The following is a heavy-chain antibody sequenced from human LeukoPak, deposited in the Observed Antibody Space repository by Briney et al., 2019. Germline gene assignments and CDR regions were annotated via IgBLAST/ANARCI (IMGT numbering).Heavy chain of an antibody. D-gene: IGHD1-26*01. V-gene: IGHV3-49*04. Sequence: GGSLRLSCAASGFTFSSYSMNWVRQAPGKGLEWVGFIRSKAYGGTTEYAASVKGRFTISRDDSKSIAYLQMNSLKTEDTAVYYCTRDVVGATYDIDAFDIWGQGTMVTVSS. CDR1: GFTFSSYS. J-gene: IGHJ3*02. CDR3: TRDVVGATYDIDAFDI. CDR2: IRSKAYGGTT.